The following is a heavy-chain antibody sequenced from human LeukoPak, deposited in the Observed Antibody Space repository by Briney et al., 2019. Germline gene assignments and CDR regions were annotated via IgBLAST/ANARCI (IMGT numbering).Heavy chain of an antibody. V-gene: IGHV3-30*04. D-gene: IGHD2-15*01. CDR1: GFTFSSYA. CDR2: ISYDGSNK. CDR3: ARDKGYCSGGSCYFEYYFDY. J-gene: IGHJ4*02. Sequence: GGSLRLSCAASGFTFSSYAMHWVRQAPGEGLEWVAVISYDGSNKYYADSVKGRFTISRDNSKNTLYLQMNSLRAEDTAVYYCARDKGYCSGGSCYFEYYFDYWGQGTLVTVSS.